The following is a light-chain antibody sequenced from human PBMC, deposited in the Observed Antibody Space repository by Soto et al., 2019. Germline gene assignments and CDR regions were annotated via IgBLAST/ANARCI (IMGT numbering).Light chain of an antibody. CDR3: HRRSECRHCT. CDR1: QSVSSY. CDR2: DVS. Sequence: EVILTQSPATLSLSPGDRATLSCRASQSVSSYLAWYQQKPGQAPRLLIYDVSNRATGIPARFSGSGSGTDFTPTISSLEPEEFAVYFCHRRSECRHCTFRQGTKVDIK. V-gene: IGKV3-11*01. J-gene: IGKJ2*02.